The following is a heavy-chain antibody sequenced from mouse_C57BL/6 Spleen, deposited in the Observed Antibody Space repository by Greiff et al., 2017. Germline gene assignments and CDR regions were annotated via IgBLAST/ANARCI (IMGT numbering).Heavy chain of an antibody. CDR1: GYTFTSYW. CDR3: ARFLDRDYFDY. V-gene: IGHV1-52*01. J-gene: IGHJ2*01. CDR2: IDPSDSET. Sequence: VQLQQPGAELVRPGSSVKLSCKASGYTFTSYWMHWVKQRPIQGLEWIGNIDPSDSETHYNQKFKDKATLTVDKSSSTACMQLSSLTSEDSSVYYCARFLDRDYFDYWGQGTTLTVSS. D-gene: IGHD3-3*01.